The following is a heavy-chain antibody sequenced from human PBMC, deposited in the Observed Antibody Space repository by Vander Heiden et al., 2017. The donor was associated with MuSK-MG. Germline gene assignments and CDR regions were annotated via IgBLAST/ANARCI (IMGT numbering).Heavy chain of an antibody. CDR1: GSPFRSFE. CDR3: ARDSAFYYYYYYMDV. CDR2: ISSSGSSI. J-gene: IGHJ6*03. V-gene: IGHV3-48*03. Sequence: EVQLVESGGGSVQPGASLRLFCAASGSPFRSFEMNSLRQAPGKGLEWVSYISSSGSSIYYADSVKGRFTISRDNAKNSLYLQMNSLRAEDTAVYYCARDSAFYYYYYYMDVWGKGTTVTVSS.